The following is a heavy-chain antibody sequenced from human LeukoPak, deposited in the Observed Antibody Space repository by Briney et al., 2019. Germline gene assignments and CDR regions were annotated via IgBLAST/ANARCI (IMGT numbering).Heavy chain of an antibody. Sequence: PGGSLRLSCAASGFTFTSYWMHRVRQVPGKGPVWIAHVSPDGGRTDYADSVKGRFTVSRDNTNHILYLQMNRLTADDTAVYYCARVLSYFGSGSYPAYWGQGTLVTVSS. J-gene: IGHJ4*02. CDR3: ARVLSYFGSGSYPAY. CDR1: GFTFTSYW. D-gene: IGHD3-10*01. V-gene: IGHV3-74*01. CDR2: VSPDGGRT.